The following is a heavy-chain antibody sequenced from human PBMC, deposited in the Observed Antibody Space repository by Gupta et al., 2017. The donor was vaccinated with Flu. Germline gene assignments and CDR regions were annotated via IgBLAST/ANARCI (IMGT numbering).Heavy chain of an antibody. CDR3: TRHKSPYDSSGPPGWFDP. J-gene: IGHJ5*02. CDR2: IYESGST. V-gene: IGHV4-39*01. Sequence: WGWTRQPPGKGLEWIGSIYESGSTYYNPSLRSRVTISADTSKNQLSLKLSSVTAADTAVYYCTRHKSPYDSSGPPGWFDPWGQGTLVSVSS. D-gene: IGHD3-22*01.